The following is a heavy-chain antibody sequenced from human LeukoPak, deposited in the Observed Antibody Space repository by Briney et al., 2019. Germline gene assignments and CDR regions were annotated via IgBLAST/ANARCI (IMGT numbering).Heavy chain of an antibody. CDR1: GFTFSDYY. J-gene: IGHJ4*02. D-gene: IGHD3-10*01. V-gene: IGHV3-21*01. Sequence: PGGSLRLSCAASGFTFSDYYMNWVRQAPGKGLEWVSSISSSSSYIYYADSVKGRFTISRDNAKNSLYLQMNSLRAEDTAEYYCARDPTTMVRVFYFDYWGQGTLVTVSS. CDR3: ARDPTTMVRVFYFDY. CDR2: ISSSSSYI.